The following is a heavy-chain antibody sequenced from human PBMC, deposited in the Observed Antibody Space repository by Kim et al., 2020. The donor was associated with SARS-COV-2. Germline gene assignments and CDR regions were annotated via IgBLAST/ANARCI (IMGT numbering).Heavy chain of an antibody. CDR3: ARDPYDSSGYGAFDY. J-gene: IGHJ4*02. CDR2: IKEDGRDT. Sequence: GGSLRLSCVGSGFAFSTSWMTWVRQVPGKGLEWVANIKEDGRDTYYVDSVKGRFTISRDNAKRSVYLQMNSLRAEDTAVYYCARDPYDSSGYGAFDYWGQGTLVNVAS. D-gene: IGHD3-22*01. CDR1: GFAFSTSW. V-gene: IGHV3-7*01.